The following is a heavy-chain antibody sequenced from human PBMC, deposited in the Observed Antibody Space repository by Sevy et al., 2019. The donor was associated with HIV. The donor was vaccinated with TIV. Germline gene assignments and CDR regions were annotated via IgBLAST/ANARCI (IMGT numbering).Heavy chain of an antibody. D-gene: IGHD6-19*01. CDR1: GGTFYSYA. CDR3: ARAEKAVTGTAFDY. V-gene: IGHV1-69*13. Sequence: ASVKVSCKASGGTFYSYAISWVRQAPGQGLEWMGGIIPIFGATNYAQKFQDRVTITADESTSAAYMELSSLRSEDTAVYYCARAEKAVTGTAFDYWGQGTLVTVSS. J-gene: IGHJ4*02. CDR2: IIPIFGAT.